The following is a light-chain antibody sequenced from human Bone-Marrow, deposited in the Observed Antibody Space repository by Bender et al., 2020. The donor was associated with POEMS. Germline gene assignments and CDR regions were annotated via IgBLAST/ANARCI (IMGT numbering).Light chain of an antibody. CDR2: DVS. V-gene: IGLV2-8*01. CDR3: AAWDDSLNGVV. CDR1: SSDVGDYDY. Sequence: QSALTQPPSASGSPGQSVTLSCTGTSSDVGDYDYVSWYQQHPGKAPKLIIYDVSKRPSGVPDRFSGSKSGNTASLTVSGLQADDEADYYCAAWDDSLNGVVFGGGTKLTVL. J-gene: IGLJ2*01.